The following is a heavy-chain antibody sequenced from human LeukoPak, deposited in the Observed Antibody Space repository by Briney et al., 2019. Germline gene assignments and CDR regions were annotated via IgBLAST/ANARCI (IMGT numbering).Heavy chain of an antibody. CDR3: ARLAGDDAFDI. D-gene: IGHD3-3*02. CDR1: GGSISSYD. CDR2: IYYSGST. V-gene: IGHV4-59*01. Sequence: SETLTLTCTVSGGSISSYDWSWIRQPPGKGLEWIGYIYYSGSTNYNPSLKSRVTISVDTSKNQFSLKLSSVTAADTAVYYCARLAGDDAFDIWGQGTMVTVSS. J-gene: IGHJ3*02.